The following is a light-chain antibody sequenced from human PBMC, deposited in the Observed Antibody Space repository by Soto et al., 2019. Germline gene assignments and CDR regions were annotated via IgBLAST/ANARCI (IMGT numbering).Light chain of an antibody. CDR3: QQTYSTPRT. CDR1: RSINTY. CDR2: SAS. Sequence: DIQMTQSPSSLSASVGDRVTITCRASRSINTYVNWYQQRLGKAPELLIYSASSLHTGVPSRFSGSGAGTDFTFTINSLLPEDFAIYYCQQTYSTPRTFGQGTKVDIK. V-gene: IGKV1-39*01. J-gene: IGKJ1*01.